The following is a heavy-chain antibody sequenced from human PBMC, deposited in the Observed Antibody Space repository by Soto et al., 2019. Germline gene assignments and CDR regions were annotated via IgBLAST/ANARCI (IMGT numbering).Heavy chain of an antibody. V-gene: IGHV3-48*03. Sequence: GESLRLSCAASGFTFSSYELNWVRQTPEKGLEWISYISGSGASTYYADSVKGRFTISRDNAKNSLYLQMNSLRAEDNAVYYCASFLPRDPDYYDVIDVSAQRSTVIGSS. CDR3: ASFLPRDPDYYDVIDV. CDR2: ISGSGAST. CDR1: GFTFSSYE. J-gene: IGHJ6*02.